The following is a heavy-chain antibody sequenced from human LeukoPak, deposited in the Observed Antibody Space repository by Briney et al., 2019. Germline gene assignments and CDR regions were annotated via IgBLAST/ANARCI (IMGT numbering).Heavy chain of an antibody. CDR1: GGSINNYY. CDR2: IYYSGST. J-gene: IGHJ4*02. Sequence: PSETLSLTCTVSGGSINNYYWSWIRQLPGKGLEWIGYIYYSGSTNYNPSLKSRVTISVDTSKNQFSLKMSSLTAADTAVYYCARHRGSGYPYFDYWGQGTLVTVSS. D-gene: IGHD3-22*01. V-gene: IGHV4-59*01. CDR3: ARHRGSGYPYFDY.